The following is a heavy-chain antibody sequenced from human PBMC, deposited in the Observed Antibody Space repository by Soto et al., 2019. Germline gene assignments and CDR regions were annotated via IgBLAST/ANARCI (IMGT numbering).Heavy chain of an antibody. J-gene: IGHJ4*02. V-gene: IGHV4-30-4*01. CDR1: GGSISSGDYY. D-gene: IGHD6-13*01. CDR2: IYYSGST. Sequence: QVQLQESGPGLVKPSQTLSLTCTVSGGSISSGDYYWSWIRQPPGKGLEWIGSIYYSGSTYYNPSLKXRXTXSXXPSNNQFSLKLNSVTAADTAVYSCASRHSSPHFDYWGQGTLVTVSS. CDR3: ASRHSSPHFDY.